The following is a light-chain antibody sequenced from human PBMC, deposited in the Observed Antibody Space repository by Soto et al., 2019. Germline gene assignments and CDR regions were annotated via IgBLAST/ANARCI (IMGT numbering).Light chain of an antibody. CDR1: QSVSNNY. Sequence: EIVLTQSPGTLSLSPRERATLSCRASQSVSNNYLAWYQHRPGQAPRLLIYGASTRAPGIPDRFSGSGSGTDFTLTISRLEPEDLAGYYCQQYAASPRTFGQGTQVEV. CDR3: QQYAASPRT. CDR2: GAS. J-gene: IGKJ1*01. V-gene: IGKV3-20*01.